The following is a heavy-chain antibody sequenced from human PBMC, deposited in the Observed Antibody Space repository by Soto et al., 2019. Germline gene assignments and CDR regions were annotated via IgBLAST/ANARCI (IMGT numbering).Heavy chain of an antibody. J-gene: IGHJ4*02. CDR3: ATETKILTGYYNVGWNDY. V-gene: IGHV3-23*01. D-gene: IGHD3-9*01. Sequence: EVQLLESGRGLVQPGGSLRLSCAASGFTFSSYAMSWVRQAPGKGLEWVSAISGSGGSTYYADSVKGRFTISRDNSKNTLYLQMNSLRAEDTAVYYCATETKILTGYYNVGWNDYWGQGTLVTVSS. CDR2: ISGSGGST. CDR1: GFTFSSYA.